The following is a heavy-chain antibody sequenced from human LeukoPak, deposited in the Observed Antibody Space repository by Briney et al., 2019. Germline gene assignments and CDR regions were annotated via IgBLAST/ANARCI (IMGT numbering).Heavy chain of an antibody. V-gene: IGHV4-59*01. CDR2: IYYSGST. CDR1: GGSISTYY. J-gene: IGHJ5*02. Sequence: LETLSLTCTVSGGSISTYYWSWIRQPPGKGLEWIGYIYYSGSTNYNPSLKSRVTISVDTSKNQFSLKLSSVTAADTAVYYCARVGGWANYYGSASYNWFDPWGQGTLVTVSS. D-gene: IGHD3-10*01. CDR3: ARVGGWANYYGSASYNWFDP.